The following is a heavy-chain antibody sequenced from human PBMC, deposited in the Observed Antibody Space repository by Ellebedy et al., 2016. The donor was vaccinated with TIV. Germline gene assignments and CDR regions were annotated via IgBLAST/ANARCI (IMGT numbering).Heavy chain of an antibody. Sequence: GESLKISXKGSGYSFTSYCIGWVRQMPGKGLEWMRIIYPGDSDTRYSPSFQGQVTISADKSISTAYLQWSSLKASDTAMYYCARAAIGYCSSTSCYPVSWFDPWGQGTLVTVSS. CDR3: ARAAIGYCSSTSCYPVSWFDP. CDR1: GYSFTSYC. CDR2: IYPGDSDT. D-gene: IGHD2-2*01. V-gene: IGHV5-51*01. J-gene: IGHJ5*02.